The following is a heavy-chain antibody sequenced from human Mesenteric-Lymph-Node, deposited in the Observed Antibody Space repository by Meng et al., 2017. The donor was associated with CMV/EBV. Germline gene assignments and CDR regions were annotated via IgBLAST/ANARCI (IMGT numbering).Heavy chain of an antibody. D-gene: IGHD6-6*01. J-gene: IGHJ4*02. Sequence: GESLKISCAASGFTFSSYAMSWVRQAPGKGLEWVSAISGSGGSTYYADSVKGRFTISRDNSKNTLYLQMNSLRAEDTAVYYCAKDSPIAARRGARFDYWGQGTLVTVSS. V-gene: IGHV3-23*01. CDR3: AKDSPIAARRGARFDY. CDR1: GFTFSSYA. CDR2: ISGSGGST.